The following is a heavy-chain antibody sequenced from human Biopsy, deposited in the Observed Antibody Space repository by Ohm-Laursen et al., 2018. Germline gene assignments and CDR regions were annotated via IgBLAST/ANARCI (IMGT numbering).Heavy chain of an antibody. V-gene: IGHV4-4*07. CDR2: IYTIGDT. J-gene: IGHJ3*01. CDR3: AREDEGLLRALDL. CDR1: GASMTGYF. D-gene: IGHD3-3*01. Sequence: SETLSLTCTVSGASMTGYFWTWVRQPAGKGLEWIGHIYTIGDTTYNPSLESRVTMSLDTSKNRFSLKMTSLTAADTAVYFCAREDEGLLRALDLWGQGTMVTVSS.